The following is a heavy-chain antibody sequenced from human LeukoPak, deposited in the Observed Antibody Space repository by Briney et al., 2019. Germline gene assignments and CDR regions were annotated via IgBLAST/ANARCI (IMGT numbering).Heavy chain of an antibody. Sequence: GGSLRLSCAASGFTFSSYSMNWVRQAPGKGLEWVSSISSSSSYIYYTDSVKGRFTISRDNAKNSLYLQMNSLRAEDTAVYYCARDGMTTNDYWGQGTLVTVSS. CDR1: GFTFSSYS. CDR2: ISSSSSYI. CDR3: ARDGMTTNDY. V-gene: IGHV3-21*01. D-gene: IGHD4-17*01. J-gene: IGHJ4*02.